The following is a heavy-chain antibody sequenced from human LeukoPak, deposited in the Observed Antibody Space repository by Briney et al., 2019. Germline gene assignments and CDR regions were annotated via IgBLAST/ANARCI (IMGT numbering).Heavy chain of an antibody. J-gene: IGHJ4*02. Sequence: QTGGSLRLSCAASGFTVITNDMTWVRQAPGKGLEWVSVLYSDGNTKYADSVQGRFTISRDNSKNTLCLEMNSLSPDDTAVYYCARGVEPLAANTLAYWGQGTLVTVSS. CDR1: GFTVITND. CDR3: ARGVEPLAANTLAY. D-gene: IGHD1-14*01. CDR2: LYSDGNT. V-gene: IGHV3-53*01.